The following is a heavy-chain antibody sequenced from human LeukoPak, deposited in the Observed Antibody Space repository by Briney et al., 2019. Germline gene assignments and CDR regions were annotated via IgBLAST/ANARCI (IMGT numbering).Heavy chain of an antibody. Sequence: GGSLRLSCAASGFTFSSYAMSWVRQAPGKGLEWVSYISSSGSTIYYADSVKGRFTISRDNAKNSLYLQMNSLRAEDTAVYYCARGGRDGYNLVFWGQGTLVTVSS. J-gene: IGHJ4*02. CDR1: GFTFSSYA. CDR3: ARGGRDGYNLVF. CDR2: ISSSGSTI. V-gene: IGHV3-48*03. D-gene: IGHD5-24*01.